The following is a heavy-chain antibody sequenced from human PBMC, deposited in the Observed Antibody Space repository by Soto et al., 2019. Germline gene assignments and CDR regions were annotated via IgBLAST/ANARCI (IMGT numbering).Heavy chain of an antibody. V-gene: IGHV3-15*01. CDR3: TRDKRDYGDYVGVYYYYMDV. CDR1: GFTFSNAW. D-gene: IGHD4-17*01. J-gene: IGHJ6*03. Sequence: SLRLSCAASGFTFSNAWMSWVRQAPGKGLEWVGRIKSKTDGGTTDYAAPVKGRFTISRDDSKNTLYLQMNSLKTEDTAVYYCTRDKRDYGDYVGVYYYYMDVWGKGTTVTVSS. CDR2: IKSKTDGGTT.